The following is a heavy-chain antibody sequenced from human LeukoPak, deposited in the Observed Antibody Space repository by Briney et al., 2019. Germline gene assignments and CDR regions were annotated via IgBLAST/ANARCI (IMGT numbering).Heavy chain of an antibody. V-gene: IGHV4-4*09. CDR3: ARHGYYFYMDV. J-gene: IGHJ6*03. CDR1: GGSIFSYY. CDR2: IYTSGST. Sequence: PSETLSLTCTVSGGSIFSYYWSWFRQPPGKGLEWIGHIYTSGSTNYDPSLKSRVTISIDTSKKQFSLKLSSVTAADTAVYYCARHGYYFYMDVWGKGTTVTVSS.